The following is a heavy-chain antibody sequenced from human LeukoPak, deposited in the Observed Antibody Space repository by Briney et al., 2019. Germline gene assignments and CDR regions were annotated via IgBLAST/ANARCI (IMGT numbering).Heavy chain of an antibody. Sequence: GGSLRLSCAASGFTFSDYYMSWIRQAPGKGLEWVSFIYSDNTHYSDSVKGRFTISRDNSKNTLYLQMNSLRAEDTAVYYCARRAGAYSHPYDYWGQGTLVTASS. CDR3: ARRAGAYSHPYDY. CDR1: GFTFSDYY. J-gene: IGHJ4*02. CDR2: IYSDNT. D-gene: IGHD4/OR15-4a*01. V-gene: IGHV3-53*01.